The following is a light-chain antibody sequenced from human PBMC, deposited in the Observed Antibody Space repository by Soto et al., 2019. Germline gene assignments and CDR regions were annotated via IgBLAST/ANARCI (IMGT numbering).Light chain of an antibody. CDR2: GAS. CDR1: QSVSNNY. CDR3: QQYGSSIT. J-gene: IGKJ5*01. Sequence: IVLTQSPGTPSLSPGERATLSCRASQSVSNNYLAWYQQKPGQAPRLLIYGASSRATGIPDRFSGSGSGTDFTLTISRLEPEDFAVYYCQQYGSSITFGQGTRLEIK. V-gene: IGKV3-20*01.